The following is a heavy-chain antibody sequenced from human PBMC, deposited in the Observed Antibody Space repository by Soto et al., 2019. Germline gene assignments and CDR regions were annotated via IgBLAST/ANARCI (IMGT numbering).Heavy chain of an antibody. CDR3: AKTRRRDGYNTGGEFDY. CDR1: GFTFSSYG. Sequence: QVQLVESGGGVVQPGRSLRLSCAASGFTFSSYGMHWVRQAPGKGLEWVAVISYDGSNKYYADSVKGRFTISRDNSKNTLYLQMNSLRAEDTAVYYCAKTRRRDGYNTGGEFDYWGQGTLVTVSS. J-gene: IGHJ4*02. V-gene: IGHV3-30*18. CDR2: ISYDGSNK. D-gene: IGHD5-12*01.